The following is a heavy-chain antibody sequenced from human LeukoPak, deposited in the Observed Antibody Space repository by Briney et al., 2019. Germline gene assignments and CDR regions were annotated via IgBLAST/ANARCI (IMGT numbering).Heavy chain of an antibody. CDR3: ARTRYNSGGGDY. D-gene: IGHD6-19*01. CDR1: GFTFSDYG. CDR2: IWYDGTNK. J-gene: IGHJ4*02. Sequence: GRSLRLSCAVSGFTFSDYGMHWVRQAPGKGLEWVAVIWYDGTNKYYADSVEGRFTISRDNSKNSLYLQMNSLRAEDTAVYYCARTRYNSGGGDYWGQGTPVTVSP. V-gene: IGHV3-33*01.